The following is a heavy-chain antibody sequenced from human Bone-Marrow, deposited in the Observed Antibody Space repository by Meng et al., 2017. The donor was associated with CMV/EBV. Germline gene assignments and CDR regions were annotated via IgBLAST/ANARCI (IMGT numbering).Heavy chain of an antibody. Sequence: ASVKVSCKAFGYTFTSYYMHWVRQAPGQGLEWMGIINPSGGSTSYAQKFQGRVTMTRDTSTSTVYMELSSLRSEDTAVYYCASSGDKDYFDYWGQGTLVTVSS. D-gene: IGHD1-26*01. CDR1: GYTFTSYY. CDR2: INPSGGST. CDR3: ASSGDKDYFDY. V-gene: IGHV1-46*01. J-gene: IGHJ4*02.